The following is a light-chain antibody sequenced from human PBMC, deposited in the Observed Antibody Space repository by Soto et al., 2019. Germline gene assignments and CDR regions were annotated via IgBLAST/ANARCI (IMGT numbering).Light chain of an antibody. CDR1: QSVSSSY. Sequence: EIVLTQSPATLSLSPGERATLSCRASQSVSSSYLAWYQQKPGQAPRLLIYGASSRATGIPARFSGSGSGTDFTLTISRLEPEDFAVYYCQQYGSSPPAFGQGTKLEIK. V-gene: IGKV3-20*01. J-gene: IGKJ2*01. CDR3: QQYGSSPPA. CDR2: GAS.